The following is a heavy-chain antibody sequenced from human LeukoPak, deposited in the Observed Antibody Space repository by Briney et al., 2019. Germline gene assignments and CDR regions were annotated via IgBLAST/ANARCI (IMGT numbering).Heavy chain of an antibody. D-gene: IGHD6-13*01. CDR3: ARGRIAAAGTNWFDP. Sequence: SETLSLTCIVSGGSISSGGYYWSWIRQHPGKGPEWIGYIYHSGSTYYNPSLKSRVTISVDTSKNQFSLKLSSVTAADTAVYYCARGRIAAAGTNWFDPWGQGTLVTVSS. CDR1: GGSISSGGYY. V-gene: IGHV4-31*03. J-gene: IGHJ5*02. CDR2: IYHSGST.